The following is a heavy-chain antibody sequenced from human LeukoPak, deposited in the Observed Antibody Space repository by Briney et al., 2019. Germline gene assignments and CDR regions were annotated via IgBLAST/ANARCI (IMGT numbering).Heavy chain of an antibody. CDR1: GGSISSSSYY. Sequence: PSETLSLTCTVSGGSISSSSYYWGWIRQPPGKGLEWIGSIYYSGSTYYTPSLRSRVTISVDTSKNQFSLKLSSVTAADTAVYYCARHQSDTLRAGLDYWGQGTLVTVSS. D-gene: IGHD2-21*02. V-gene: IGHV4-39*01. CDR3: ARHQSDTLRAGLDY. J-gene: IGHJ4*02. CDR2: IYYSGST.